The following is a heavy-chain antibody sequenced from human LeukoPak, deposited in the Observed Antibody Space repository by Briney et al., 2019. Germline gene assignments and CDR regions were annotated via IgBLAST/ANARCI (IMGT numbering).Heavy chain of an antibody. CDR2: IIPILGIA. D-gene: IGHD3-22*01. Sequence: SVKVFCKASGGTFSSYAISWVRQAPGQGLEWMGRIIPILGIANYAQKFQGRVTITADKSTSTAYMELSSLRSEDTAVYYCARAKYYYDSSGYYLFDYWGQGTLVTVSS. CDR1: GGTFSSYA. J-gene: IGHJ4*02. V-gene: IGHV1-69*04. CDR3: ARAKYYYDSSGYYLFDY.